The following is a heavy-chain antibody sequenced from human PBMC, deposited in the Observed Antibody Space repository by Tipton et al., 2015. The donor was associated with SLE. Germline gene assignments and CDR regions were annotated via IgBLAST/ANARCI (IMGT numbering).Heavy chain of an antibody. V-gene: IGHV4-39*07. Sequence: LRLSCTVSGGSISSRDYFWGWIRQPPGKGLEWIGCVTYRGATYTRTFYNPSLKSRVTISVDTPGMRLSLIVNSLTAADTAMYHCGTLGWGHDYWGQGTLVTVSS. CDR1: GGSISSRDYF. CDR2: VTYRGATYTRT. D-gene: IGHD3-16*01. J-gene: IGHJ4*01. CDR3: GTLGWGHDY.